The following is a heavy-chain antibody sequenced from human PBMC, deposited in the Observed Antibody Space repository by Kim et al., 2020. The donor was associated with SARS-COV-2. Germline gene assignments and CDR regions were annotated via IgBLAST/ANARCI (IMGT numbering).Heavy chain of an antibody. V-gene: IGHV4-31*03. CDR3: AREGYCSSTSCPSWFDP. CDR1: GGSISSGGYY. CDR2: IYYSGST. J-gene: IGHJ5*02. D-gene: IGHD2-2*01. Sequence: SETLSLTCTVSGGSISSGGYYWSWSRQHPGEGLGWMGYIYYSGSTYYNPSLKSRVTISVDTSKNQFSLKLSSVTAADTAVYYCAREGYCSSTSCPSWFDP.